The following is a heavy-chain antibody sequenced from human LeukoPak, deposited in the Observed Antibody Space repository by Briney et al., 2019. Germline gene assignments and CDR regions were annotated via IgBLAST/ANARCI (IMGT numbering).Heavy chain of an antibody. CDR1: GGSFSGYY. J-gene: IGHJ6*03. CDR2: INHSGST. D-gene: IGHD3-10*01. CDR3: ARGKTYYYGSGSKHYYYYYYVDV. Sequence: SETLSLTCAVYGGSFSGYYWSWIRQPPGKGLEWIGEINHSGSTNYNPSLKSRVTISVDTSKNQFSLKLSSVTAADTAVYYCARGKTYYYGSGSKHYYYYYYVDVWGKGTTVTVSS. V-gene: IGHV4-34*01.